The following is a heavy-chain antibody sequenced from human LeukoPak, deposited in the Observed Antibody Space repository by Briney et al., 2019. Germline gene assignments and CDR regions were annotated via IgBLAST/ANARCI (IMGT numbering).Heavy chain of an antibody. V-gene: IGHV3-23*01. CDR1: GFNFGRYA. CDR2: MSGGGDIT. J-gene: IGHJ4*02. Sequence: GGSLRLSCAASGFNFGRYAISWVRQAPGKGLECVSGMSGGGDITYYVDSVKGRFTISRDNSKNTLFLQINSLRDEDTAVYYCARDHHYSSSWYLGGGPDYWGQGTLVTVSS. CDR3: ARDHHYSSSWYLGGGPDY. D-gene: IGHD6-13*01.